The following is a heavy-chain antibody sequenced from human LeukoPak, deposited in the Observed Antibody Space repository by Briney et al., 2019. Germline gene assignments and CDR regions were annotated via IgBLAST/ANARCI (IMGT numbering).Heavy chain of an antibody. D-gene: IGHD2/OR15-2a*01. J-gene: IGHJ4*02. Sequence: GGSLRLSCVASRFTFNTYAVNWVRQAPGKGLEWVSAISSNGDFTYYADSVRGRFTISRDNAKNSLYLQMNSLRAEDTAVYYCARAPKYLYWGQGTLVTVSS. CDR3: ARAPKYLY. V-gene: IGHV3-21*01. CDR2: ISSNGDFT. CDR1: RFTFNTYA.